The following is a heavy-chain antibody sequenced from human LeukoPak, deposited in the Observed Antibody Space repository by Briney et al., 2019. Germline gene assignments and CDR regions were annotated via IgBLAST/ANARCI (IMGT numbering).Heavy chain of an antibody. CDR2: ISGSGGST. V-gene: IGHV3-23*01. J-gene: IGHJ4*02. Sequence: GGSLRLSCVASGFTFSSYGMSWVRQAPGKGLDWVSAISGSGGSTYYADSVKGRFTISRDNSKNTLYLQMNSLRAEDTAVYYCARGFPSYDSSGYYIDYWGQGTLVTVSS. CDR1: GFTFSSYG. CDR3: ARGFPSYDSSGYYIDY. D-gene: IGHD3-22*01.